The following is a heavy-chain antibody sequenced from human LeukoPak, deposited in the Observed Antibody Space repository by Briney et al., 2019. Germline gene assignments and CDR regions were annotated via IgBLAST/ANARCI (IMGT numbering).Heavy chain of an antibody. Sequence: PSQSLSPTCPVYGPSITSYYWNWIRQPPRDGLGWPAYIYYNGRTTYNPSLKSQSPLPVATSKNQLSLKRTSLNPAATAGHYFARDRLSTAGNYYYYDGDVGGQGTTVTVSS. CDR3: ARDRLSTAGNYYYYDGDV. D-gene: IGHD6-19*01. CDR1: GPSITSYY. CDR2: IYYNGRT. J-gene: IGHJ6*02. V-gene: IGHV4-59*01.